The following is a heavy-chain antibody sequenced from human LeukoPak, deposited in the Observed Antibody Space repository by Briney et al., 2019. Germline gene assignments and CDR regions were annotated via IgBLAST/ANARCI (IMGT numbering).Heavy chain of an antibody. J-gene: IGHJ3*02. D-gene: IGHD3-3*01. CDR3: ARGFYDFWSGYYPFDI. CDR1: GGSFSGYY. CDR2: INHSGST. Sequence: SETLSLTCAVYGGSFSGYYWSWIRQPPGKGLGWTGEINHSGSTNYNPSLKSRVTISVDTSKNQFSLKLSSVTAADTAVYYCARGFYDFWSGYYPFDIWGQGTMVTVSS. V-gene: IGHV4-34*01.